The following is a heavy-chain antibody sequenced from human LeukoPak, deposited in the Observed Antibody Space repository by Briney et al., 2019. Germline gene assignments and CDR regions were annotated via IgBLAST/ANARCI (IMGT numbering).Heavy chain of an antibody. V-gene: IGHV3-7*01. CDR1: GFTFSSYW. CDR3: ARPISSGWYLPFDY. CDR2: IKQDGSEK. Sequence: AGGSLRLSCAASGFTFSSYWMSWVRQAPGKGLEWVANIKQDGSEKYYVDSVKGRFTISRDNAKNSLYLQMNSLRAEDTAVYYCARPISSGWYLPFDYWGQGTLVTVSS. J-gene: IGHJ4*02. D-gene: IGHD6-19*01.